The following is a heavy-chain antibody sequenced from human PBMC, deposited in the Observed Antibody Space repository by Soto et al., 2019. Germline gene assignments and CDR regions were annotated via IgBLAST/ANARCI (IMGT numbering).Heavy chain of an antibody. V-gene: IGHV1-46*01. Sequence: ASVKVSCKASGYILSSYNMHWVRQAPGQGLEWMGMINPSGGRTSYAQKLHDRVTMTRDTSTNTVYKELSSMRSDDTAVYYCARTYCAADCPRRDFDYWG. J-gene: IGHJ4*01. CDR1: GYILSSYN. D-gene: IGHD2-21*02. CDR3: ARTYCAADCPRRDFDY. CDR2: INPSGGRT.